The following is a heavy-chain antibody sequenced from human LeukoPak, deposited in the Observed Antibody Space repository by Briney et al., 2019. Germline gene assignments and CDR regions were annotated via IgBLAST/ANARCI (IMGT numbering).Heavy chain of an antibody. Sequence: PSETLSLTCAVSGGSISSGNWWSWVRQPPGKGLEWIGEIYHSGSTNYNPSLKSRVTISVDKSENQFSLKLSSVTAADTAVYYRARVRLGEFLIWGQGTLVTVSS. CDR1: GGSISSGNW. CDR2: IYHSGST. V-gene: IGHV4-4*02. J-gene: IGHJ4*02. CDR3: ARVRLGEFLI. D-gene: IGHD3-16*01.